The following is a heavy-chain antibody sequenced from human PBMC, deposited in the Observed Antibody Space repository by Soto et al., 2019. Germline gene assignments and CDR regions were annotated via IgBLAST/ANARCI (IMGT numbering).Heavy chain of an antibody. J-gene: IGHJ4*02. Sequence: EVQLVESGGGLVKPGGSLRLSCAASGFTFSSYTMNWVRQAPGKGLEWVSSISSSSSYIYYADSVKGRFTISRDNAKNSRYLKRNSLRAEDTAVYYCARFAYTPEAHWGQGTLVTVSS. V-gene: IGHV3-21*01. D-gene: IGHD4-4*01. CDR2: ISSSSSYI. CDR3: ARFAYTPEAH. CDR1: GFTFSSYT.